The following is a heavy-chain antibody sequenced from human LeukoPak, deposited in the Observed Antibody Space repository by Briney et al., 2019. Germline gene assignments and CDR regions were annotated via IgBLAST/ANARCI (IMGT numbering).Heavy chain of an antibody. CDR2: ISSSSSTI. J-gene: IGHJ4*02. CDR1: GFTFSSYS. V-gene: IGHV3-48*04. CDR3: ARGASGYSSSWYPADY. Sequence: GGSLRLSCAASGFTFSSYSTNWVRQAPGKGLEWVSYISSSSSTIYYADSVKGRFTISRDNAKNSLYLQMNSLRAEDTGVYYCARGASGYSSSWYPADYWGQGTLVTVSS. D-gene: IGHD6-13*01.